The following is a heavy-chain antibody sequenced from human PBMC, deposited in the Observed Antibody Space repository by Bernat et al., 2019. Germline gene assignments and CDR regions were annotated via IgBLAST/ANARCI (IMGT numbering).Heavy chain of an antibody. CDR2: INEDGRER. V-gene: IGHV3-7*03. CDR1: GFTFNNYW. Sequence: EVQLVESGGGLVQPGGSLRLSCAVSGFTFNNYWMTWVRQAPGKGLEWVANINEDGRERYYVDSVKGRFTISRDNAGNSLTLQMNTLRAEDTAVYYCARADFPRVDLDYWGQGSLVTVS. J-gene: IGHJ4*02. CDR3: ARADFPRVDLDY. D-gene: IGHD2-15*01.